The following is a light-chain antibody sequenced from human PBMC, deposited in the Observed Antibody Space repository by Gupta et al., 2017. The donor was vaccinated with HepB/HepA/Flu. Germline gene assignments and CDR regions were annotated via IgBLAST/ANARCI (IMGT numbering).Light chain of an antibody. CDR3: QQYYSYPLT. Sequence: AILMPPSPPSFSASTGDRVTITCRASQGISSYLAWYQQKPGKAPKLLIYAASTLQSGVPSRFSGSGSGTDFTLTISSLQSEDFATYYCQQYYSYPLTFGGGTKVEIK. J-gene: IGKJ4*01. CDR2: AAS. V-gene: IGKV1-8*01. CDR1: QGISSY.